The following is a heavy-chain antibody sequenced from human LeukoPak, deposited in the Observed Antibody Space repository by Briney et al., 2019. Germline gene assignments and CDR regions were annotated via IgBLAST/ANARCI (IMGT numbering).Heavy chain of an antibody. CDR2: ISSSGSTI. Sequence: GGSLRLSCAASGFTFSSYEMNWVRQAPGQGLGWGSYISSSGSTIYYADSVKGRFTISRDKAKNPLYLQMNSLGAEDTAVYYCAELGITMIGGVWGKGTTVTISS. V-gene: IGHV3-48*03. CDR3: AELGITMIGGV. CDR1: GFTFSSYE. D-gene: IGHD3-10*02. J-gene: IGHJ6*04.